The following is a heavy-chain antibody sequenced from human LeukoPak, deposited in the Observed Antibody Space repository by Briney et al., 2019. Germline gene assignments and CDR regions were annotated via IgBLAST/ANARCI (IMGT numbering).Heavy chain of an antibody. D-gene: IGHD3-10*01. CDR3: ARDPDRNYYGSGSYYPSVNWFDP. CDR2: ISAYNGNT. Sequence: ASVKVSCKASGYTFTSYGISWVRQAPGQGREWMGWISAYNGNTNYAQKLQGRVTMTTDISTSTAYMELRSLRSDDTAVYYCARDPDRNYYGSGSYYPSVNWFDPWGQGTLVTVSS. CDR1: GYTFTSYG. V-gene: IGHV1-18*01. J-gene: IGHJ5*02.